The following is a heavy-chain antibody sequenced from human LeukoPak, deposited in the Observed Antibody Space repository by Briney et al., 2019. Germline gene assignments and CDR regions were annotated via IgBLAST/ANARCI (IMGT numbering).Heavy chain of an antibody. CDR2: SIPMYGTA. V-gene: IGHV1-69*05. D-gene: IGHD3-10*01. CDR3: ARVVLLYGSGTYLDV. CDR1: GDTFSKYA. Sequence: ASVKVSCKAPGDTFSKYAISWVRLDPGQGLEWMGGSIPMYGTANSAQKFQGRLTFNTDDSTSTTYLELSSLRPEDTALYYCARVVLLYGSGTYLDVWGQGTLVTVTS. J-gene: IGHJ4*02.